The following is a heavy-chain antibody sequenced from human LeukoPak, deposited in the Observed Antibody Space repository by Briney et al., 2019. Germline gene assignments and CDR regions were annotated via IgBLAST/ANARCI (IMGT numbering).Heavy chain of an antibody. CDR1: GGSISSYY. Sequence: SETLSLTCTVSGGSISSYYWSWVRQPPGKGLEWIGEIYHSGSTNYNPSLKSRVTISIDKSKNQFSLKLTSVTAADTAVYYCARGPESSGLSYWGQGTLVTVSS. CDR2: IYHSGST. V-gene: IGHV4-59*12. CDR3: ARGPESSGLSY. J-gene: IGHJ4*02. D-gene: IGHD6-19*01.